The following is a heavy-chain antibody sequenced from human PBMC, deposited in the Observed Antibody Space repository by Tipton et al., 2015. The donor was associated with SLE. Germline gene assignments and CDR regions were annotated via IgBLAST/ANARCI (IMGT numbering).Heavy chain of an antibody. CDR3: ARIAVAAPGDYYYYYMDV. D-gene: IGHD6-19*01. V-gene: IGHV3-30*19. J-gene: IGHJ6*03. CDR1: EFTFNTYG. Sequence: SLRLSCAASEFTFNTYGMHWVRQAPGKGLEWVAVISYDGSNKYYADSVKGRFTISRDNSKNTLYLQMNSLRAEDTAVYYCARIAVAAPGDYYYYYMDVWGKGTTVTVSS. CDR2: ISYDGSNK.